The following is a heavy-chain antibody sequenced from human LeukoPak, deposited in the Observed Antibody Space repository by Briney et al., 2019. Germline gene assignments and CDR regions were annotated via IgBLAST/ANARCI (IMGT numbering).Heavy chain of an antibody. D-gene: IGHD3-3*01. J-gene: IGHJ6*02. Sequence: SVKVSCKASGGTFISYAISWVRQAPGQGLEWMGGIIPIFGTANYAQKFQGRVTITADESTSTAYMELSSLRSEDTAVYYCAREYGDFWSGYSLRSYGMDVWGQGTTVTVSS. CDR3: AREYGDFWSGYSLRSYGMDV. CDR1: GGTFISYA. CDR2: IIPIFGTA. V-gene: IGHV1-69*01.